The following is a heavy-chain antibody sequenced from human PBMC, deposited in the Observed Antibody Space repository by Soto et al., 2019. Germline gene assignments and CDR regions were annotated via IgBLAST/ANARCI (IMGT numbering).Heavy chain of an antibody. CDR3: ARGEAELGYCSGGSCYSVWFDP. CDR1: GGSFSGYC. Sequence: SETLSLTCAVYGGSFSGYCWSWIRQPPGKGLEWIGEINHSGSTNYNPSLKSRVTISVDTSKNQFSLKLSSVTAADTAVYYCARGEAELGYCSGGSCYSVWFDPWGQGTLVTVSS. J-gene: IGHJ5*02. V-gene: IGHV4-34*01. CDR2: INHSGST. D-gene: IGHD2-15*01.